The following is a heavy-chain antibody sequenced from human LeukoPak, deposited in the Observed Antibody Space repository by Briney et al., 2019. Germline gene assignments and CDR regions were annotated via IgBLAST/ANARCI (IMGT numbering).Heavy chain of an antibody. V-gene: IGHV4-30-2*01. CDR1: GGSISSGGYS. D-gene: IGHD3-10*01. CDR3: ARVRGVIRFDP. J-gene: IGHJ5*02. CDR2: IYHSGST. Sequence: SQTLSLTCAVSGGSISSGGYSWSWIRQPPGKGLEWIGYIYHSGSTYYNPSLKSRVTISVDRSKNQFSLKLSSVTAADTAVYYCARVRGVIRFDPWGQGTLVTVSS.